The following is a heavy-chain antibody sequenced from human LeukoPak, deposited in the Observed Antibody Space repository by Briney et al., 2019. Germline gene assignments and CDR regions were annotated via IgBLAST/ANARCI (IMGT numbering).Heavy chain of an antibody. CDR3: AIFPQFSLKLPGYENY. CDR1: GGSFSGYY. V-gene: IGHV4-34*01. J-gene: IGHJ4*02. CDR2: INHSGST. Sequence: KPPETLSLTCAVYGGSFSGYYWSWIRQPPGKGREWIGEINHSGSTNYNPSLKSRVTISVDTSKNQFSLKLSSVTAADTAVYYCAIFPQFSLKLPGYENYWGQGTLVTVSS. D-gene: IGHD2-21*01.